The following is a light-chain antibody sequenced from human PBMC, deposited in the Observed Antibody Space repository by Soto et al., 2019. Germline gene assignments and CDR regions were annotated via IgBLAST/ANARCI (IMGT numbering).Light chain of an antibody. CDR2: DAS. J-gene: IGKJ4*01. V-gene: IGKV1-33*01. Sequence: DIPMTQSPSSLSASVGDRVTITCQASQDISNYLNWYQQKPGKAPKLLIYDASNLETGVPPRFSGSGSGTDFTFTISSLQPGDIATYYCQPYDKLSLTFGGGTKVEIK. CDR3: QPYDKLSLT. CDR1: QDISNY.